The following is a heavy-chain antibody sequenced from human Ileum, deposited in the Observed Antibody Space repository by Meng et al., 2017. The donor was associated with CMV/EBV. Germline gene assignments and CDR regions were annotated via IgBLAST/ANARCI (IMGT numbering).Heavy chain of an antibody. V-gene: IGHV3-21*01. CDR2: ISSSSSYI. J-gene: IGHJ3*02. Sequence: SCAASGFTFSTYSMNWVRQAPGKGLEWVSSISSSSSYIYYADSVKGRFTISRDNAKNSLYLQLNSLRAEDTAVYFCARDGPLDAFDIWGQGTMVTVSS. CDR1: GFTFSTYS. CDR3: ARDGPLDAFDI.